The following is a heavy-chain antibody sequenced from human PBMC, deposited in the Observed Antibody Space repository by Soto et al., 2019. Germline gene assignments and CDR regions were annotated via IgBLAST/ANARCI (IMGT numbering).Heavy chain of an antibody. D-gene: IGHD3-10*01. CDR3: VRDLNGSGDY. CDR1: GGSTTIDY. CDR2: IFHSLGA. J-gene: IGHJ4*02. V-gene: IGHV4-59*01. Sequence: PSETLSLTCTVSGGSTTIDYWSWIRQPPGKGLEWLGYIFHSLGAKYNPSLGSRGTISLDTSKNQLSLSLRSVTAADTAIYFCVRDLNGSGDYWGQGTLVTVSS.